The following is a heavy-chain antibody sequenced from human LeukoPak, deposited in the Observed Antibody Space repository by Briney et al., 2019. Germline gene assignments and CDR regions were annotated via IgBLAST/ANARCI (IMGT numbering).Heavy chain of an antibody. CDR3: ARVRCSGGSCYFDY. CDR1: GYTFTSYG. V-gene: IGHV1-18*01. Sequence: ASVKVSCKASGYTFTSYGISWVRQAPGQGLEWMGWISAYNGNTNYAQKLQGRVTMTTDTSTSTAYMELRSLRSEDTAVYYCARVRCSGGSCYFDYWGQGTLVTVSS. CDR2: ISAYNGNT. D-gene: IGHD2-15*01. J-gene: IGHJ4*02.